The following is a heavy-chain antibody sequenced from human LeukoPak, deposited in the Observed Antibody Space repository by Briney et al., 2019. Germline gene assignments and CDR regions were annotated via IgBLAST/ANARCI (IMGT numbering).Heavy chain of an antibody. D-gene: IGHD3-10*01. J-gene: IGHJ4*02. V-gene: IGHV3-23*01. CDR3: AKDYAPLLLWFGEIKGYFDY. CDR2: ISGSGGST. Sequence: GGSLRLSCAASGVTFSSYAMSWVRQAPGKGLEWVSAISGSGGSTYHADSVKGRFTISRDKSKNTLYLQMNRVRAEDPAGYYCAKDYAPLLLWFGEIKGYFDYWGQGTLVTVSS. CDR1: GVTFSSYA.